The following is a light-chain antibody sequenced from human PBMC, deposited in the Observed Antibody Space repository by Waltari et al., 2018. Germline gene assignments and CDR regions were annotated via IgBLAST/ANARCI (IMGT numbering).Light chain of an antibody. J-gene: IGKJ2*01. CDR2: GVS. CDR3: QQYGDWPPT. Sequence: EVVMTRFPAILSVSQGETASLSCRASRTIGSDLAWYQQKPGQSPRLLIYGVSSRATGFPARFSASGSGTEFTLTITGLQSEDVAVYHCQQYGDWPPTFGQGTQLEIK. CDR1: RTIGSD. V-gene: IGKV3-15*01.